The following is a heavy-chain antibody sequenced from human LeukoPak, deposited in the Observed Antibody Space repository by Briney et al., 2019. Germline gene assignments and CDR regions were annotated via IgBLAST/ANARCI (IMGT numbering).Heavy chain of an antibody. CDR1: GFTFSRFG. CDR3: AQKGGTDH. J-gene: IGHJ4*02. V-gene: IGHV3-48*02. CDR2: ISSTSSAI. Sequence: GGSLRLSCAASGFTFSRFGMYWVRQAPGQGLEWISYISSTSSAISYADSVKGRFTISRDNAKNSLYLQMSSLRDEDTAVYYCAQKGGTDHWGQGTLVTVSS. D-gene: IGHD2-15*01.